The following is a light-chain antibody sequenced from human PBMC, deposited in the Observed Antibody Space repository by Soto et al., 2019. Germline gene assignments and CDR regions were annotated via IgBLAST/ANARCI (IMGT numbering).Light chain of an antibody. Sequence: EIVLTQSPGTLSLSPGERATLSCRASQSVGSSYIAWYQQKPGQAPRLLIYGASSRATGTLDRISGSGSGTDFTLTISSLQPDDFATYYCQQYNSYWTFGQGTKVDI. CDR1: QSVGSSY. CDR3: QQYNSYWT. J-gene: IGKJ1*01. CDR2: GAS. V-gene: IGKV3-20*01.